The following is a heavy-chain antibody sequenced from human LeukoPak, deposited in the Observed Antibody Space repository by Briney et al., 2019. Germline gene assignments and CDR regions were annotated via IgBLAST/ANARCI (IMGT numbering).Heavy chain of an antibody. V-gene: IGHV3-23*01. D-gene: IGHD1-26*01. CDR3: ANGIVGGSHEY. CDR1: GFTFSSYA. CDR2: ISGSGDST. Sequence: GGSLRLSCAASGFTFSSYAMNWVRQAPGKGLEWVSSISGSGDSTYYADSVKGRFTISRDSSKNTLYLQMNSLRAEDTAVYYCANGIVGGSHEYWGQGTLVTVSS. J-gene: IGHJ4*02.